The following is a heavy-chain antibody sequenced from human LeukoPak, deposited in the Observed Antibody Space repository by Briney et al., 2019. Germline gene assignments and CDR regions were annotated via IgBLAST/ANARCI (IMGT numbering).Heavy chain of an antibody. J-gene: IGHJ4*02. V-gene: IGHV4-59*01. Sequence: SETLSRTCTVSGGSISSYYWSWIRQPPGKGLEWIGYIYYSGSTNYNPSLKSRVTISVDTSKNQFSLKLSSVTAADTAVYYCARAPGASGYDSPPADFDYWGQGTLVTVSS. CDR3: ARAPGASGYDSPPADFDY. CDR2: IYYSGST. D-gene: IGHD5-12*01. CDR1: GGSISSYY.